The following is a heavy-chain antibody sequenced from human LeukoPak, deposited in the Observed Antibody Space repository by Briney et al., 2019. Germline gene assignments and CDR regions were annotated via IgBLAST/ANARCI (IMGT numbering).Heavy chain of an antibody. Sequence: GGSLRLSCAASGFTFSSYAMSWVRQAPGKGLEWVSAISGSGGSTYYADSVKGRFTISRDNSKNTLYLQMNSLRAEDTAVYYCAKAVQQLVPHYYGMDVWGQGTTVTVSS. CDR3: AKAVQQLVPHYYGMDV. J-gene: IGHJ6*02. CDR1: GFTFSSYA. CDR2: ISGSGGST. V-gene: IGHV3-23*01. D-gene: IGHD6-13*01.